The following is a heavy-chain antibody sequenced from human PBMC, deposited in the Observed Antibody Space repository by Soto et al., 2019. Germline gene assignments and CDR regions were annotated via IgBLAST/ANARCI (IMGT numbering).Heavy chain of an antibody. CDR1: GSTFSDYY. Sequence: XGSLRLSCAASGSTFSDYYMSGIRQAPGKGLEWVSYISTSTGYTNYADSVKGRFTISRDNAKNSLYLQMNSLRAEDTAVYYCARHPAAGNWFDLWGQGTQVTVSS. V-gene: IGHV3-11*06. CDR3: ARHPAAGNWFDL. D-gene: IGHD2-2*01. J-gene: IGHJ5*02. CDR2: ISTSTGYT.